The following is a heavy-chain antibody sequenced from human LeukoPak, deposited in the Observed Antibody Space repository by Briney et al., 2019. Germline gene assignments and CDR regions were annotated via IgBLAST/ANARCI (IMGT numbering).Heavy chain of an antibody. J-gene: IGHJ5*02. V-gene: IGHV1-2*02. D-gene: IGHD1-1*01. CDR3: ARGGDGSSWNEVWFDP. CDR1: GYTFTGYY. Sequence: GASVKVSCKASGYTFTGYYMHWVRQAPGQGLEWMGWINPNSGGTNYAQKFQGRVTMTRDTSISTAYMELSRLRSDDTAVYYCARGGDGSSWNEVWFDPWGQGTLVTVSS. CDR2: INPNSGGT.